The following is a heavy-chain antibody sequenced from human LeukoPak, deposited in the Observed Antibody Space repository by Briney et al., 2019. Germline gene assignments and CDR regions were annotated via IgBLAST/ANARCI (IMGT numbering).Heavy chain of an antibody. J-gene: IGHJ6*04. D-gene: IGHD3-10*01. V-gene: IGHV4-59*01. CDR3: ARGSAVYTQYGMDV. CDR2: IYYSGGT. CDR1: GGSISNYY. Sequence: PSETLSLTCTVSGGSISNYYWSWIRQPPGKGLEWIGYIYYSGGTKYIPSLQGRVTISVDTSRSQFFLDLSSVTAADTAVYFCARGSAVYTQYGMDVWGKGTTVTVSS.